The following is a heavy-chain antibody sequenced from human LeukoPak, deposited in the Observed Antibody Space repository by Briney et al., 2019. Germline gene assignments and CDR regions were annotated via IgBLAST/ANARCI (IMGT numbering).Heavy chain of an antibody. D-gene: IGHD2-15*01. Sequence: GGSLRLSCAASGFTFSSYAMTWVRQAPGKGLEWVSGISGSGGSTYYADSMKGRFTISRDNSQNTLYLQMNSLRAEDTAVYYCAKGKVVAATMGRFDYWGQGTLATVSS. V-gene: IGHV3-23*01. CDR1: GFTFSSYA. CDR2: ISGSGGST. CDR3: AKGKVVAATMGRFDY. J-gene: IGHJ4*02.